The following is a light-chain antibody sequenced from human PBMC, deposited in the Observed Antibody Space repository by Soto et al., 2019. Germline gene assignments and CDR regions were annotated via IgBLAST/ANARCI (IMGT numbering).Light chain of an antibody. J-gene: IGKJ3*01. CDR2: AS. CDR3: QHYGTSAL. CDR1: QSVSDSY. Sequence: EIVLTQSPGTLSLSPGGRATLSCRASQSVSDSYLAWYQQKPGQAPRLLIYASSRATGITDRFSGSGSGTDFTLTISRLEPEDFAVYYCQHYGTSALFGPGTTVDIK. V-gene: IGKV3-20*01.